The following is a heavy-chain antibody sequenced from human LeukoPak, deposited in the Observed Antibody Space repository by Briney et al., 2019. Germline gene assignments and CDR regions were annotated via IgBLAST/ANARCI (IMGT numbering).Heavy chain of an antibody. V-gene: IGHV4-34*01. CDR2: INHSGST. CDR1: GGSFSGYY. CDR3: ARRRSYGNNWFDP. Sequence: SSETLSLTCAVYGGSFSGYYWSWIRQPPGKGLERIGEINHSGSTNYNPSLKSRVTISVDTSKNQFSLKLSSVTAADTAVYYCARRRSYGNNWFDPWGQGTLVTVSS. J-gene: IGHJ5*02. D-gene: IGHD5-18*01.